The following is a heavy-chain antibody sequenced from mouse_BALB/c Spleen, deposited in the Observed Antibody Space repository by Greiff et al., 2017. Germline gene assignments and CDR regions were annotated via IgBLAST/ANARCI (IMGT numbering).Heavy chain of an antibody. Sequence: VQLQQSGAELAKPGASVKMSCKASGYTFTSYWMHWVKQRPGQGLEWIGYINPSTGYTEYNQKFKDKATLTADKSSSTAYMQLSSLTSEDSAVYYCARGRDYDDFDYWGQGTTLTVSS. CDR1: GYTFTSYW. CDR2: INPSTGYT. J-gene: IGHJ2*01. D-gene: IGHD2-4*01. CDR3: ARGRDYDDFDY. V-gene: IGHV1-7*01.